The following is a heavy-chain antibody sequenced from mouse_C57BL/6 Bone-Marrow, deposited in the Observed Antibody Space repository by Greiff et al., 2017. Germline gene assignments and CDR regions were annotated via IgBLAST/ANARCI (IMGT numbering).Heavy chain of an antibody. D-gene: IGHD1-1*01. CDR3: ARDGYYGSRDFDV. CDR1: GFTFSSYA. CDR2: ISDGGSYT. J-gene: IGHJ1*03. V-gene: IGHV5-4*03. Sequence: EVMLVESGGGLVKPGGSLKLSCAASGFTFSSYAMSWVRPTPEKRLEWVATISDGGSYTSYPDNVTGRFTISRDNAKNNLYLQMSHLKSEDTAMYACARDGYYGSRDFDVWGTGTTVTVSS.